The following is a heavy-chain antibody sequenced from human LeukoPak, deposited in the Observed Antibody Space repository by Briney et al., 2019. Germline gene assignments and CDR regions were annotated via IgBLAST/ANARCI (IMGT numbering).Heavy chain of an antibody. V-gene: IGHV3-21*01. Sequence: GGSLRLSCAASGFTFSSYAMSWVRQAPGKGLEWVSSISSSSSYIYYADSVKGRFTISRDNAENSLYLQMNSLRAEDTAVYYCARARRSSGWYLPDYWGQGTLVTVSS. CDR1: GFTFSSYA. CDR3: ARARRSSGWYLPDY. J-gene: IGHJ4*02. D-gene: IGHD6-19*01. CDR2: ISSSSSYI.